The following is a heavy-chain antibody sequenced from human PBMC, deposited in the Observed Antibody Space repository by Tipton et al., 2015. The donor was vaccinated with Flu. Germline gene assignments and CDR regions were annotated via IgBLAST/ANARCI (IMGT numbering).Heavy chain of an antibody. CDR3: ARDRWGPYLTTPPFDY. D-gene: IGHD2-15*01. Sequence: QLVQSGAEVKKPGASVKVSCKASGYTFTSYGISWVRQAPGQGLEWMGWISAYNGNTNYAQKLQGRVTMTTDTSTSTAYMELRSLRSDDPAVYYCARDRWGPYLTTPPFDYWGQGTLVTVSS. V-gene: IGHV1-18*01. CDR1: GYTFTSYG. CDR2: ISAYNGNT. J-gene: IGHJ4*02.